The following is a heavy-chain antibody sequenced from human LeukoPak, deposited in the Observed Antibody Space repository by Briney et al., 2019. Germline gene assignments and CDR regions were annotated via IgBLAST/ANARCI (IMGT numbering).Heavy chain of an antibody. V-gene: IGHV1-2*06. J-gene: IGHJ5*02. CDR3: ARDHSYCSSTSCYHWFDA. CDR2: INPNSGGA. Sequence: ASVKASCKASGYTFTGYYMHWVRQAPGQGLDWMGRINPNSGGANYAQKFQGRVTMTRDTSISTAYMELSRLRSDDTAVYYCARDHSYCSSTSCYHWFDAWGQGTLVTVSS. D-gene: IGHD2-2*01. CDR1: GYTFTGYY.